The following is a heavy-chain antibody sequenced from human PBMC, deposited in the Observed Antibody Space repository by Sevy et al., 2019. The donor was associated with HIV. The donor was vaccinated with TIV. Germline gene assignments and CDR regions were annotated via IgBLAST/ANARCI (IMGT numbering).Heavy chain of an antibody. CDR1: GFTFSAYS. CDR3: VRRGVDAYNVYFDL. J-gene: IGHJ4*02. V-gene: IGHV3-21*05. CDR2: ISTGTDHI. D-gene: IGHD3-10*01. Sequence: GGSLRLSCTASGFTFSAYSMNWVRLAPGKGLEWLSYISTGTDHIYYADSAKGRFTISRDDAKKSVYLEMKSLRDQDTALYYCVRRGVDAYNVYFDLWGQGTLVTVSS.